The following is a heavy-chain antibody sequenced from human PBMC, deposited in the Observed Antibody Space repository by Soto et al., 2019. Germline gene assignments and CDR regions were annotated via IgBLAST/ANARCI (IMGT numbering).Heavy chain of an antibody. CDR3: AVRRYCGHDCYHKPYYRMDV. D-gene: IGHD2-21*02. V-gene: IGHV1-69*08. J-gene: IGHJ6*02. Sequence: QVQLVQSGAEVKKPGSSVKVSCRASGDTFSSYAVNWLRQAPGRGLEWMGRIIPVLGTTDYAQKFRGRDTFTADNSAHIINMQLRSLRSEDTALYYCAVRRYCGHDCYHKPYYRMDVWGQGTTATVAS. CDR2: IIPVLGTT. CDR1: GDTFSSYA.